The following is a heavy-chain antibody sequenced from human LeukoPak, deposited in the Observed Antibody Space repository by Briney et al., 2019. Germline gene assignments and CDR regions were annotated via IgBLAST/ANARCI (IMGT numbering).Heavy chain of an antibody. CDR3: ARALVVPALDAFGI. V-gene: IGHV4-39*07. Sequence: PSETLSLTCTVSGGSISSSSYYWGWIRQPPGKGLEWIGSIYYSGSTYYNPSLKSRVTISVDTSKNQFSLKLSSVTAADTAVYYCARALVVPALDAFGIWGQGTMVTVSS. CDR1: GGSISSSSYY. D-gene: IGHD2-2*01. CDR2: IYYSGST. J-gene: IGHJ3*02.